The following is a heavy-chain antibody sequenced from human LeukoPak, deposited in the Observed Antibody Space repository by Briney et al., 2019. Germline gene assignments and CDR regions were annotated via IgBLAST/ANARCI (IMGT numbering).Heavy chain of an antibody. J-gene: IGHJ5*02. CDR2: TYPGDSNT. D-gene: IGHD2-15*01. Sequence: GESLKISCKGSGYSFTNNWIGWVRQMPGKGLEWMGITYPGDSNTRYSPSFQGRVTISADKSISSAYLQWSSLKASDTAMYYCVRSPACSSGTCHPNWFDPWGQGTLVTVSS. V-gene: IGHV5-51*01. CDR3: VRSPACSSGTCHPNWFDP. CDR1: GYSFTNNW.